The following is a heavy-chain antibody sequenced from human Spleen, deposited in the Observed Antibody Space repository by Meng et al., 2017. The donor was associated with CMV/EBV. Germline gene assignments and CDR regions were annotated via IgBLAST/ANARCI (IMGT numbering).Heavy chain of an antibody. CDR3: ATEYSSSLYGMDV. D-gene: IGHD6-6*01. Sequence: GESLKISCAASGFTVSSNYMSWVRQAPGKGLEWVSVIYSGGSTYYADSVKGRFTISRDNSKNTLYLQMNSLRAEDTAVYYCATEYSSSLYGMDVWGQGTTVTVSS. CDR1: GFTVSSNY. J-gene: IGHJ6*02. V-gene: IGHV3-53*01. CDR2: IYSGGST.